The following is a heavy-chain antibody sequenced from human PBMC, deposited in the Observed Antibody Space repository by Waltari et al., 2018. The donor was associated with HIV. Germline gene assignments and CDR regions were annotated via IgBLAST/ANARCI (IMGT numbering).Heavy chain of an antibody. CDR3: ASPGGVVTAIREYFDY. D-gene: IGHD2-21*02. CDR1: GYSILTGYY. V-gene: IGHV4-38-2*02. CDR2: IYHSGST. J-gene: IGHJ4*02. Sequence: QVQLQESGPGLVKPSETLSLTCTVPGYSILTGYYWGWTRQPPGKGLEWIGSIYHSGSTYYNPSLKSRVTISVDTSKNQFSLKLSSVTAADTAVYYCASPGGVVTAIREYFDYWGQGTLVTVSS.